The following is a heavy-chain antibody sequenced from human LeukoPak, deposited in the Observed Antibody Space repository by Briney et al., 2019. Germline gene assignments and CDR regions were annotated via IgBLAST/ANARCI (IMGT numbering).Heavy chain of an antibody. CDR3: ASTVEGYSWNYPFDY. V-gene: IGHV1-2*02. J-gene: IGHJ4*02. CDR1: GYTFTSYG. D-gene: IGHD1-7*01. Sequence: ASVKVSCKASGYTFTSYGISWVRQAPGQGLEWMGWTNPNSGGTNYAQKFQGRVTMTRDTSISTAYMELSRLRSDDTAVYYCASTVEGYSWNYPFDYWGQGTLVTVSS. CDR2: TNPNSGGT.